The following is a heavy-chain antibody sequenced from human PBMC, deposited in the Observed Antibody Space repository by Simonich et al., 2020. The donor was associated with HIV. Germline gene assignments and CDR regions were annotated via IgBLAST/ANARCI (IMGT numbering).Heavy chain of an antibody. CDR2: IWDDGSNK. CDR3: ARDPHGDNDAFDI. CDR1: GFTFSSYG. Sequence: QVQLVESGGGVVQPGRSLRLSCAASGFTFSSYGMHWVRQAPGKGLEWVALIWDDGSNKYYGDSVKGRFTISRDNSKNTLYLQMNSLRAEDTAVYYCARDPHGDNDAFDIWGQGTMVTVSS. D-gene: IGHD4-17*01. J-gene: IGHJ3*02. V-gene: IGHV3-33*01.